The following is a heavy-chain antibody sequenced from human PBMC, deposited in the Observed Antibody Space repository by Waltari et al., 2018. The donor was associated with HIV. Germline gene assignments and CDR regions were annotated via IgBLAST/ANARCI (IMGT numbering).Heavy chain of an antibody. CDR2: IIPVLGKA. V-gene: IGHV1-69*01. CDR3: ATNYYGSGRGSY. D-gene: IGHD3-10*01. Sequence: QVQLVQSGAEVKKPGSSVKVSCKASGGTFSSYAISWVRQAPGQGLEWMGGIIPVLGKANYAQKFQGRVTITADESTSTAYMELSSLRSEDTAVYYCATNYYGSGRGSYWGQGTLVTVSS. CDR1: GGTFSSYA. J-gene: IGHJ4*02.